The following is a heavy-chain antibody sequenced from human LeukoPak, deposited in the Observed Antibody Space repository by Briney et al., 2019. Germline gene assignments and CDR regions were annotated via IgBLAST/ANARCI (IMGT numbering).Heavy chain of an antibody. CDR2: IRYDGENK. D-gene: IGHD6-13*01. V-gene: IGHV3-33*08. CDR1: GFTFSSYG. J-gene: IGHJ6*03. Sequence: GRSLRLSCAASGFTFSSYGMRWVRQAPGKGLEWVALIRYDGENKYYADSVKGRFTTSRDNSKNTLYLQMNSLRAEDTAVYYCARGLNYSSSWSRYYYYYMDVWGKGTTVTVSS. CDR3: ARGLNYSSSWSRYYYYYMDV.